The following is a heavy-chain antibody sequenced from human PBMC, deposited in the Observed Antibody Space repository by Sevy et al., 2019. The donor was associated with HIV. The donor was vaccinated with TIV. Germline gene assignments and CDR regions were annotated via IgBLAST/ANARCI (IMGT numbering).Heavy chain of an antibody. Sequence: GGSLRLSCAASGFTFSSYGMHWVRQAPGKGLEWVAVIWYDGSNKYYADSVKGRFTISRDNSKNTLYLQMNRLRAEDTGVYYCAREGGDDYYDSSGYIFDYWGQGTLVTVSS. J-gene: IGHJ4*02. V-gene: IGHV3-33*01. CDR3: AREGGDDYYDSSGYIFDY. CDR1: GFTFSSYG. CDR2: IWYDGSNK. D-gene: IGHD3-22*01.